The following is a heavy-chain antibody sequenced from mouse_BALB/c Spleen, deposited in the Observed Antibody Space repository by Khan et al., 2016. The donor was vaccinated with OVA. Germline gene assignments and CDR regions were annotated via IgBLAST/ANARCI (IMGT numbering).Heavy chain of an antibody. J-gene: IGHJ4*01. CDR1: GYTFTSNT. CDR3: ARRSTGYAMDY. V-gene: IGHV1-4*01. Sequence: QVQLKESGAELARPGASVKMSCKASGYTFTSNTMHWLKQRPGLGLEWIGYINPRSSYTNYNQRFKDKATLTADKSSSTACMQLSSLTSEDSAVYYCARRSTGYAMDYWGQGTSVTVSS. CDR2: INPRSSYT.